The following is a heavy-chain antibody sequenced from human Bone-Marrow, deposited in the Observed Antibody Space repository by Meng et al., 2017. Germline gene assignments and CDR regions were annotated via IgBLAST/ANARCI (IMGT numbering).Heavy chain of an antibody. D-gene: IGHD4-17*01. J-gene: IGHJ4*02. CDR2: IRNKAYGGTV. CDR1: GFTSGDYT. Sequence: GESLKISCLTSGFTSGDYTMSWVRLAPGKGLEWIGVIRNKAYGGTVVYAASVKGRFSISRDESKGIAFLQMNSLKTEDTALYYCTRVVGDYGNYYSDYWGQGTPVTVSS. CDR3: TRVVGDYGNYYSDY. V-gene: IGHV3-49*04.